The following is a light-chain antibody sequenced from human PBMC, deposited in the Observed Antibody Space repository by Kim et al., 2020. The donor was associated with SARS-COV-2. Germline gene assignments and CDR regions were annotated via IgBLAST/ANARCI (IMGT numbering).Light chain of an antibody. CDR3: QSFDTTSHV. J-gene: IGLJ2*01. V-gene: IGLV6-57*04. Sequence: NFMLTQPHSVSGSPGKTVTISCTRSSGSIASNYVQWYRQRPGSAPTTVIYENKQRPSGVPGRFSGSIDRSANSASLTISGLQTEDEADYYCQSFDTTSHVFGGGTKLTV. CDR2: ENK. CDR1: SGSIASNY.